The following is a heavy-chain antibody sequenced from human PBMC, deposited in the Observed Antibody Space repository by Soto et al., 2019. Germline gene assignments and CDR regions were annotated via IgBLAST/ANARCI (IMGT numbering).Heavy chain of an antibody. Sequence: SETLSLNCTVSGGSISSYYWSWIRQPPGKGLEWIGYIYYSGSTNYNPSLKSRVTISVDTSKNQFSLKLSSVTAADTAVYYCAGSDYDYIWGSYRYRCAFDIWGQGTMVTVSS. CDR3: AGSDYDYIWGSYRYRCAFDI. CDR1: GGSISSYY. D-gene: IGHD3-16*02. V-gene: IGHV4-59*01. J-gene: IGHJ3*02. CDR2: IYYSGST.